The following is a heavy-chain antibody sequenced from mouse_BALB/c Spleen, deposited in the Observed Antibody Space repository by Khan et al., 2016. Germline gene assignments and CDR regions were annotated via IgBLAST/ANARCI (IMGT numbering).Heavy chain of an antibody. CDR3: ARELGRWVAY. J-gene: IGHJ3*01. CDR1: GFSLTSYG. CDR2: IWAGGST. D-gene: IGHD4-1*01. V-gene: IGHV2-9*02. Sequence: QVQLKESGPGLVAPSQSLSITCTVSGFSLTSYGVHWVRQPPGKGLEWLGVIWAGGSTNYNSALMSRLSISKDNSKSQVFSKMNSLQADDTAMYXCARELGRWVAYWGQGTLVTVSA.